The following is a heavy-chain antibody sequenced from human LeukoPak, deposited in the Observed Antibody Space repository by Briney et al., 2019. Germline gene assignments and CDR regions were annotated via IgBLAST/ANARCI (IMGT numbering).Heavy chain of an antibody. V-gene: IGHV4-59*11. D-gene: IGHD6-13*01. CDR2: IYYSGIT. Sequence: SETLSLTCTVSGGAISNHYWSWLRQPPGQGLEWIGYIYYSGITTYNPSLKSRVAISVDTSKKQFSLKLSSVTAADTAVYYCASPHLYSSSWYLSGRFDYWGQGTLVTVSS. CDR1: GGAISNHY. CDR3: ASPHLYSSSWYLSGRFDY. J-gene: IGHJ4*02.